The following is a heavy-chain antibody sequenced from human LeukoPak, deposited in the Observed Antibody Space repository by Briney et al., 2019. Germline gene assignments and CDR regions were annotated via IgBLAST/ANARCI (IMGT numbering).Heavy chain of an antibody. V-gene: IGHV4-34*01. D-gene: IGHD3-3*01. Sequence: SETLSLTCAVYGGSFSGYYWSWIRQPPGKGLEWIGEINHSGSTNYNPSLKSRVTISVDTSKNQFSLKLSSVTAADTAVYYCARDPGPPPPDYDFWSGPTGTNWRQGTLVTVSS. J-gene: IGHJ4*02. CDR1: GGSFSGYY. CDR3: ARDPGPPPPDYDFWSGPTGTN. CDR2: INHSGST.